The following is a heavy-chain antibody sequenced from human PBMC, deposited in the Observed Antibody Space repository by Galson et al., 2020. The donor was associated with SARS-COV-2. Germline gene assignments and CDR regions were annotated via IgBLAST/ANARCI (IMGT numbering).Heavy chain of an antibody. CDR1: GFTFSSYE. Sequence: GGSLRLSCAASGFTFSSYEMNWVRQAPGKGLEWVSYISSSGSTIYYADSVKGRFTISRDNAKNSLYLQMNSLRAEDTAVYYCARATTRGDGYNSGAYWGQGTLVTVSS. J-gene: IGHJ4*02. CDR3: ARATTRGDGYNSGAY. V-gene: IGHV3-48*03. D-gene: IGHD5-12*01. CDR2: ISSSGSTI.